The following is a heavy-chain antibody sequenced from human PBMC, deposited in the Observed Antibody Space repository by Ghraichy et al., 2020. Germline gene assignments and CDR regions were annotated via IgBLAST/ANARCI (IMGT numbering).Heavy chain of an antibody. CDR3: AKAWGYCSGGTCPPYNWFDP. J-gene: IGHJ5*02. Sequence: GEYLNISCVASGLTFSSYAMTWVRQAPGKGLEWVSSISAGGGSAYCADSVKGRFSISRDNSKDTMYLQMNSLRAEDAAVYFCAKAWGYCSGGTCPPYNWFDPWGQGTLVTVSS. CDR2: ISAGGGSA. D-gene: IGHD2-15*01. V-gene: IGHV3-23*01. CDR1: GLTFSSYA.